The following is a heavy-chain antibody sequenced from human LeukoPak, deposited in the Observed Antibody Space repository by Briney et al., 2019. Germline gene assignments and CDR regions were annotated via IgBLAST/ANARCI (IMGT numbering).Heavy chain of an antibody. Sequence: SETLSLTCTVPGGSISSGSYYWSWIRQPAGKGLEWIGRIYTSGSTNYNPSLKSRVTISVDTSKNQFSLKLSSVTAADTAVYYCARVSSGNYYGSGSLDAFDIWGQGTMVTVSS. V-gene: IGHV4-61*02. CDR3: ARVSSGNYYGSGSLDAFDI. D-gene: IGHD3-10*01. J-gene: IGHJ3*02. CDR1: GGSISSGSYY. CDR2: IYTSGST.